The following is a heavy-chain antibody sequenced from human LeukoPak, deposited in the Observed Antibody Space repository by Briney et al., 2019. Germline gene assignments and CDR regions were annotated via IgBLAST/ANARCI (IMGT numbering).Heavy chain of an antibody. J-gene: IGHJ4*02. D-gene: IGHD2-8*01. CDR2: IYHSGRT. Sequence: SETLSLTCAVSGDSLSSDRWWSWVRRPPGKGLEWSGEIYHSGRTNYDPSLKSRVTISVDKSKNQFSLNLNSVTAADTAVYYCTSNGLYCLDYWGQGTLVTVSS. V-gene: IGHV4-4*02. CDR1: GDSLSSDRW. CDR3: TSNGLYCLDY.